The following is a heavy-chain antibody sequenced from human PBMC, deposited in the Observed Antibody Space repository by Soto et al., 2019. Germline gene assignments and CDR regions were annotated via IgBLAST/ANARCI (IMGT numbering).Heavy chain of an antibody. CDR1: GYTFTSYG. V-gene: IGHV1-18*01. Sequence: ASVKVSSKASGYTFTSYGISWVRQAPGQGLEWMGRINASSGSTSYAQKFQGRVTMTTDTSTSTVYMELSSLRSEDTAVYYCARGRGYGDNFAYWGQGTLVTVSS. D-gene: IGHD4-17*01. CDR2: INASSGST. J-gene: IGHJ4*02. CDR3: ARGRGYGDNFAY.